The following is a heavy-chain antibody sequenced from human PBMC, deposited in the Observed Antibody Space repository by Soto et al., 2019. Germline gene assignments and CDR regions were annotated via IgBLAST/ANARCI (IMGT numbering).Heavy chain of an antibody. D-gene: IGHD6-13*01. Sequence: GASVKVSCKASGFTFTSSAVQWVRQARGQRLEWIGWIVVGSGNTNYAQKFQERVTITRDMSINTAYLQWSSLKASDTAMYYCARHSGVAEDGTDWGQGTLVTVSS. CDR3: ARHSGVAEDGTD. CDR1: GFTFTSSA. CDR2: IVVGSGNT. V-gene: IGHV1-58*01. J-gene: IGHJ1*01.